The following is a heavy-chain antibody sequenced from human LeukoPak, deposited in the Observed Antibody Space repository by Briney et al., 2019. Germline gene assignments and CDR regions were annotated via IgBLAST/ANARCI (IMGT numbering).Heavy chain of an antibody. V-gene: IGHV1-18*01. CDR1: GYTFTNYG. J-gene: IGHJ3*02. CDR3: ARSVIVVVKGAFDI. Sequence: ASVKVSCKASGYTFTNYGISWVRQAPGQGLEWMGWISAYNGNTNYAQKLQGRVTMTTDTSTSTAYMELRSLRSDDTAVYYCARSVIVVVKGAFDIWGQGTMVTVSS. CDR2: ISAYNGNT. D-gene: IGHD3-22*01.